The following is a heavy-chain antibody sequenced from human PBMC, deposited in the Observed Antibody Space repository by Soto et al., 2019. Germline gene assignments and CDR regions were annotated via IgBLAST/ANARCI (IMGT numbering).Heavy chain of an antibody. J-gene: IGHJ4*02. D-gene: IGHD3-10*01. CDR1: GFTFSNYA. CDR3: AKKYHYDSGCYVFHFDY. Sequence: EVQLLESGGGLVQPGGSLRLSCAASGFTFSNYAMSWVRQAPGKGLEWVSTITWNGVGTYYADSVKGRFTISRDNSKNTLFLQMSSLRAEDTAVYYCAKKYHYDSGCYVFHFDYWGQGTLVTVSS. CDR2: ITWNGVGT. V-gene: IGHV3-23*01.